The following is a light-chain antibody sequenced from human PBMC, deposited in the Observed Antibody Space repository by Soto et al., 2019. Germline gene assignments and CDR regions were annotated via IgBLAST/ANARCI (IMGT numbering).Light chain of an antibody. CDR3: QQYNNWLT. CDR1: QSVRSN. V-gene: IGKV3-15*01. Sequence: EIVLTQSPRTLSLSPGESATLSCTASQSVRSNSLAWYQQKPGQAPRLLIYGASTRATGIPARFSGSGSGTEFTLTISSLQSEDFALYYCQQYNNWLTFGGGTKVEIK. J-gene: IGKJ4*01. CDR2: GAS.